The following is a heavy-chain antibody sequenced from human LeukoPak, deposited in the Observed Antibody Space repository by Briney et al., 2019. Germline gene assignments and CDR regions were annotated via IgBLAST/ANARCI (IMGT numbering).Heavy chain of an antibody. CDR1: GGSISSSSYY. CDR2: IYYSGST. CDR3: ARDGYHNDPAY. Sequence: SETLSLTCTVSGGSISSSSYYWGWIRQPPGKGLEWIGSIYYSGSTYYNPSLKSRVTISVDTSKNQFSLKLSSVTAADTAVYYCARDGYHNDPAYWGQGTLVTVSS. D-gene: IGHD5-12*01. V-gene: IGHV4-39*02. J-gene: IGHJ4*02.